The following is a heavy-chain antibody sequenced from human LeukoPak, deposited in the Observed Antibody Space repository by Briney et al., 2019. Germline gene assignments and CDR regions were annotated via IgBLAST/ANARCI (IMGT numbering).Heavy chain of an antibody. J-gene: IGHJ4*02. CDR3: ARVHGPDCSTASCYMESDY. V-gene: IGHV1-18*01. D-gene: IGHD2-2*02. CDR1: GYTFTSYV. Sequence: ASVKVSCKASGYTFTSYVISWVRQAPGQGLEWMGWISAYNGNTNYAQKLQGRVTMTTDTSTSTAYMELRSLRSDDTAVYYCARVHGPDCSTASCYMESDYWGQGTLVTVSS. CDR2: ISAYNGNT.